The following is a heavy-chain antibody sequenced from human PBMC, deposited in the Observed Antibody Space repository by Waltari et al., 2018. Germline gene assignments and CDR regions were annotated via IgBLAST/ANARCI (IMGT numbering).Heavy chain of an antibody. CDR3: ARYHCTSGVCQHFDY. CDR2: ILYSGTT. Sequence: QVHLQESGPGLVKPSETLSLTCTVSRGSIIVFYWSWIRQPPGKGLEWIGSILYSGTTVYSPSLESRVTMSVDMSKNQFSLELGSVTAADTAVYHCARYHCTSGVCQHFDYWGQGILVTVSS. CDR1: RGSIIVFY. D-gene: IGHD2-8*01. V-gene: IGHV4-59*01. J-gene: IGHJ4*02.